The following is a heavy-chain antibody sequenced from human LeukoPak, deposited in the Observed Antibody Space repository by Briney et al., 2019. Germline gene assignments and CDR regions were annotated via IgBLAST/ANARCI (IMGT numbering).Heavy chain of an antibody. Sequence: GGSLRHSCAASGFTFSSYSMNWVRQAPGKGLEWVSPISSSSSYIYYADSVKGRFTISRDNAKNSLYLQMNSLRAEDTAVYYCARSPSYYDIFTGYYSVNWFDPWGQGALVTVSS. CDR1: GFTFSSYS. J-gene: IGHJ5*02. V-gene: IGHV3-21*01. CDR2: ISSSSSYI. CDR3: ARSPSYYDIFTGYYSVNWFDP. D-gene: IGHD3-9*01.